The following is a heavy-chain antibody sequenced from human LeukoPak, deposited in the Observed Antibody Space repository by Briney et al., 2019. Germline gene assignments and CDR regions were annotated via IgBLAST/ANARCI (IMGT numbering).Heavy chain of an antibody. CDR2: INPNSGGT. D-gene: IGHD5-12*01. J-gene: IGHJ4*02. Sequence: ASVKVSCKASGYTFTGYYMRWVRQAPGQGLEWMGWINPNSGGTNYAQKFQGRVTMTRDTSISTAYMELSRLRSDDTAVYYCARVYSGYDALDYWGQGTLVTVSS. CDR3: ARVYSGYDALDY. V-gene: IGHV1-2*02. CDR1: GYTFTGYY.